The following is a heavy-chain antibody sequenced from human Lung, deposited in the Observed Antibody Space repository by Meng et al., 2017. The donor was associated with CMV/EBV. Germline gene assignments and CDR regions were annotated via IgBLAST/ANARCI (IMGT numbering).Heavy chain of an antibody. V-gene: IGHV1-18*01. CDR3: ARDPSNTSGRYAYFDY. CDR2: ISCYNGDT. J-gene: IGHJ4*02. D-gene: IGHD6-19*01. CDR1: GYTFTHHG. Sequence: LGQPGAEVKKPGASLRVSCKASGYTFTHHGISWIRQAPGQGLEWMGWISCYNGDTNYAQKLQGRVTMTTDTSTNTAYMDLRGLRSDDTAVYYCARDPSNTSGRYAYFDYWGQGTLVTVSS.